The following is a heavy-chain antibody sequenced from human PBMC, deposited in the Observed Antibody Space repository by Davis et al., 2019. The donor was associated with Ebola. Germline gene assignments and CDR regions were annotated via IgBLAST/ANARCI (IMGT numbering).Heavy chain of an antibody. V-gene: IGHV4-39*01. D-gene: IGHD2-8*01. CDR2: IYYSGTT. CDR3: ARHQNGLFGGGHMDV. Sequence: MPSETLSLTCTVSGGSINSGSFYWGWIRQSPGKGLEWLGSIYYSGTTFYYPSFKGRLSISVDTSRNEFSLNLKSVTVADTAVYYCARHQNGLFGGGHMDVWGQGTTVTVSS. J-gene: IGHJ6*02. CDR1: GGSINSGSFY.